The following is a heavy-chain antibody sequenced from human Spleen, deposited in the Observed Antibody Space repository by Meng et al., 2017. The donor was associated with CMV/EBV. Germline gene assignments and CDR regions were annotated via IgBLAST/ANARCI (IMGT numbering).Heavy chain of an antibody. CDR3: AKLASTSGWYYFDY. D-gene: IGHD6-19*01. V-gene: IGHV3-23*03. CDR1: GFIFSTYA. CDR2: IYSGVSST. J-gene: IGHJ4*02. Sequence: GESLKISCAASGFIFSTYAMTWVRQAPGEGLEWVSVIYSGVSSTYYADSVKGRFTISRDDSKSTLFLQMNSLRAEDTAVYYCAKLASTSGWYYFDYWGQGTLVTVS.